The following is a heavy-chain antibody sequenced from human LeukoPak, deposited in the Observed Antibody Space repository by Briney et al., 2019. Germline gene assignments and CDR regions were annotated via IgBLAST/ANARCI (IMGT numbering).Heavy chain of an antibody. CDR3: ARDLAWGAFDY. D-gene: IGHD7-27*01. CDR2: IKQDGSEK. Sequence: GGSLRLSCAASGFTFSSYGMSWVRQAPGKGLEWVANIKQDGSEKHYVDSVKGRFTISRDNAKNSLYLQMNSLRAEDTAVYYCARDLAWGAFDYWGQGALVTVSS. J-gene: IGHJ4*02. CDR1: GFTFSSYG. V-gene: IGHV3-7*01.